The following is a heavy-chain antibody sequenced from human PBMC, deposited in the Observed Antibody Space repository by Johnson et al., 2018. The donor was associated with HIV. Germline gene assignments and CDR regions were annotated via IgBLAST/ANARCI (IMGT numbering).Heavy chain of an antibody. J-gene: IGHJ3*02. CDR1: GFTFSSYA. V-gene: IGHV3-30*04. Sequence: VQLVESGGGVVQPGRSLRLSCAASGFTFSSYAMHWVRQAPGKGLEWVAVISYDGSDKYYADSVTGRLTISRDSSKNTLYLEMNSLRAGDTALYYCANEAVDSGAFDIWGQGTMVTVSS. CDR3: ANEAVDSGAFDI. D-gene: IGHD6-19*01. CDR2: ISYDGSDK.